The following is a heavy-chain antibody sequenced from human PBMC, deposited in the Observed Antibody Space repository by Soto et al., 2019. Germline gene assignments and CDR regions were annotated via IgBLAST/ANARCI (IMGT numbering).Heavy chain of an antibody. Sequence: QVQLQESGPGLMKPSETLSLTCTVSGGSISSYYWSWIRQPPGKGLEWIGYIYYSGSTNYNPSLKSRVTISVDTSKNQFSLKLSSVTAADTAVYYCARTKGWFDPWGQGTLVTVSS. CDR3: ARTKGWFDP. J-gene: IGHJ5*02. V-gene: IGHV4-59*01. CDR2: IYYSGST. CDR1: GGSISSYY. D-gene: IGHD2-8*01.